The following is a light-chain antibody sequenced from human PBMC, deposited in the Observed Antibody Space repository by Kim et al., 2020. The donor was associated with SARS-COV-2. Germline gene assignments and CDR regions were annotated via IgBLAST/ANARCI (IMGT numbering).Light chain of an antibody. CDR2: LGS. CDR1: QSLLQSNGYSY. V-gene: IGKV2-28*01. J-gene: IGKJ2*01. Sequence: EPASLSCRSSQSLLQSNGYSYLNWYLQRPAGSPRLLIYLGSKRASGVPDRFSGSGSGTDSTLKISRVGAGDVGVYYCMQTLLTPRTFGQGTKLEI. CDR3: MQTLLTPRT.